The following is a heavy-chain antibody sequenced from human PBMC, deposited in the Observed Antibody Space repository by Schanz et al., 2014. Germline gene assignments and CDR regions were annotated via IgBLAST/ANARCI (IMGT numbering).Heavy chain of an antibody. J-gene: IGHJ4*02. CDR2: INPNTGGT. D-gene: IGHD5-12*01. CDR1: GYTFTSYS. CDR3: ARAFGGYDPAGALDY. V-gene: IGHV1-2*04. Sequence: QVQLVQSGAEVKKPGASVKVSCKASGYTFTSYSIHWVRQAPGQGLEWMGWINPNTGGTNFAQKFQGWVTMTRDTSISTAYMELSRLKSDDTAVYYCARAFGGYDPAGALDYWGQGTLVTVSS.